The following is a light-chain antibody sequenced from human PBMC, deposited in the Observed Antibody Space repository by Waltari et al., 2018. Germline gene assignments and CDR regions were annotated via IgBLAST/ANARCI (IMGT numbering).Light chain of an antibody. CDR3: QTGGHGTWV. J-gene: IGLJ3*02. CDR2: VNSDGSH. Sequence: QLVLTQSPSASASPGASVNLTCTLSSGHSSTIVAWLQQQPEKGPRYLMKVNSDGSHTKGDEIPDRFSGSSSGAERYLTISSLQSEDEADYYCQTGGHGTWVFGGGTKLTVL. V-gene: IGLV4-69*01. CDR1: SGHSSTI.